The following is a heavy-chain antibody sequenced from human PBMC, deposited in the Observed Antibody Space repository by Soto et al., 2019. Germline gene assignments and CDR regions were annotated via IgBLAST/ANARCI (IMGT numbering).Heavy chain of an antibody. D-gene: IGHD3-22*01. CDR2: ISWDGGST. Sequence: GGSLRLSCAASGFTFDDYTMHWVRQAPGKGLEWVSLISWDGGSTYYADSVKGRFTISRDNSKNSLYLQMNSLRTEDTALYYCAKNYYVISGYALYYYGIAVWGQGTTVTVSS. CDR3: AKNYYVISGYALYYYGIAV. J-gene: IGHJ6*02. V-gene: IGHV3-43*01. CDR1: GFTFDDYT.